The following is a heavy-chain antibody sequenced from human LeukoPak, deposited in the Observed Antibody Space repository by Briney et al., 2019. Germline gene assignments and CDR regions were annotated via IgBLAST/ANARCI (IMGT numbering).Heavy chain of an antibody. CDR3: ARDHGSGSWYGDAFDI. V-gene: IGHV4-59*01. CDR1: GGSISSYY. CDR2: IYYSGST. Sequence: SETLSLTCTVSGGSISSYYWSWIRQPPGKGLEWIGYIYYSGSTNYNPSLKSRVTISVGTSKNQFSLKLSSVTAADTAVYYCARDHGSGSWYGDAFDIWGQGTMVTVSS. J-gene: IGHJ3*02. D-gene: IGHD6-13*01.